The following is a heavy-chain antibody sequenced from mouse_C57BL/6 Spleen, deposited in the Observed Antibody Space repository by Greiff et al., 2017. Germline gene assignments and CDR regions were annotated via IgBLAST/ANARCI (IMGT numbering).Heavy chain of an antibody. D-gene: IGHD2-4*01. CDR2: IDPSDSYT. CDR3: ARLYYEGWLAD. CDR1: GYTFTSYW. V-gene: IGHV1-69*01. J-gene: IGHJ3*01. Sequence: VQLQQPGAELVMPGASVKLSCKASGYTFTSYWMHWVKQRPGQGLEWIGEIDPSDSYTNYNQKFKGKSTLTVDKSSSTAYMQLSSLTSEDSAVYYCARLYYEGWLADWGQGTLVTVSA.